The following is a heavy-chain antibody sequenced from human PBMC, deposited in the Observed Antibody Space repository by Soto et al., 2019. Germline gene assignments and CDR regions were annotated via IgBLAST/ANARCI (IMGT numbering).Heavy chain of an antibody. Sequence: EVQLVESGGGLVQPGRSLRLSCAASGFTFDDYAMHWVRQVPGKGLEWVSGINWNSGSIGYGDSVKGRVAISRDNAKNSLHPQMNSLSAEDTAFYYCVKDESINWYSGHFRHWGQGTLVTVSS. V-gene: IGHV3-9*01. CDR3: VKDESINWYSGHFRH. D-gene: IGHD6-13*01. CDR2: INWNSGSI. J-gene: IGHJ1*01. CDR1: GFTFDDYA.